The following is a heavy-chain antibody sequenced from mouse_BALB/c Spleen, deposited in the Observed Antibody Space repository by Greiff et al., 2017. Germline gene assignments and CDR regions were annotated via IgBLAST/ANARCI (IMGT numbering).Heavy chain of an antibody. CDR2: IRNKANGYTT. Sequence: EVKLVESGGGLVQPGGSLRLSCATSGFTFTDYYMSWVRQPPGKALEWLGFIRNKANGYTTEYSASVKGRFTISRDNSQSILYLQMNTLRAEDSATYYCARIYYDYDEAMDYWGQGTSVTVSS. D-gene: IGHD2-4*01. J-gene: IGHJ4*01. CDR1: GFTFTDYY. V-gene: IGHV7-3*02. CDR3: ARIYYDYDEAMDY.